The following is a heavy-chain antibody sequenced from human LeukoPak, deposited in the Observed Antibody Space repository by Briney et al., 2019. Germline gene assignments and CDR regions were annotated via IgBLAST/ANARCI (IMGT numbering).Heavy chain of an antibody. J-gene: IGHJ4*02. D-gene: IGHD4-23*01. CDR2: IYHSGST. CDR3: ARLNDRPVVLDF. CDR1: GYSISSGYY. V-gene: IGHV4-38-2*01. Sequence: SETLSLTCAVSGYSISSGYYWGWIRQPPGKGLEWIGSIYHSGSTYYNPSLKSRVTISVDTSKHQLSLKLSSVTAADTAVYYCARLNDRPVVLDFWGQGTLVTVSS.